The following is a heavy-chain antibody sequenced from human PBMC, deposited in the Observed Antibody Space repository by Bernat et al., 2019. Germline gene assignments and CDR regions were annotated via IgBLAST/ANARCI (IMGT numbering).Heavy chain of an antibody. D-gene: IGHD2-2*01. J-gene: IGHJ4*02. V-gene: IGHV3-30*03. CDR2: ISYDGSNK. CDR3: ARSAGYIVVVPAAVDY. Sequence: QVQLVESGGGVVQPGRSLRLSCAASGFTFSSYGMHWVRQAPGKGLEWVAVISYDGSNKYYADSVKGRFTISRDNSKNTLYLQMNSLRAEDTAVYYCARSAGYIVVVPAAVDYWGQGTLVTVSS. CDR1: GFTFSSYG.